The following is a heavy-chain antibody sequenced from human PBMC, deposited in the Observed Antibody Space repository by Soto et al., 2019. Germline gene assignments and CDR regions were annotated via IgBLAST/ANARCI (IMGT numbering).Heavy chain of an antibody. Sequence: QVQLQESGPGLVRPSETLSLTCTVSGGSISNYFWSWIRQPPGKGLEWIGYVSDSGSTNYNPSLKSRVTISVDTSRMQFSLKLRSVTAADTAVYHCARRTAGTTYFDYWGQGTLVTVSS. V-gene: IGHV4-59*08. J-gene: IGHJ4*02. CDR1: GGSISNYF. CDR2: VSDSGST. D-gene: IGHD1-1*01. CDR3: ARRTAGTTYFDY.